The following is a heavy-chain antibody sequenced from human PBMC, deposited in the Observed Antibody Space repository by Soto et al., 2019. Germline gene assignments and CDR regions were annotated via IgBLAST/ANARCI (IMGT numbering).Heavy chain of an antibody. Sequence: ASVKVSCKASGYTFTSYGISWVRQAPGQGLEWMGWISAHNGNTNYAQKLQGRVTMTTDTSTSTAYMELRSLRSDDTAVYYCARVYCSGGSCYLGFGWYYYMVVWGKGTTVTVSS. CDR3: ARVYCSGGSCYLGFGWYYYMVV. CDR1: GYTFTSYG. CDR2: ISAHNGNT. D-gene: IGHD2-15*01. J-gene: IGHJ6*03. V-gene: IGHV1-18*01.